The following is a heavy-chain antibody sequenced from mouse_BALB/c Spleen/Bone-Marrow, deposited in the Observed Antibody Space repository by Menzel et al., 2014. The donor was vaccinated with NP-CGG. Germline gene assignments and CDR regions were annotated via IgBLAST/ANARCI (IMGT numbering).Heavy chain of an antibody. V-gene: IGHV1-61*01. J-gene: IGHJ2*01. CDR2: IHPSDSLT. Sequence: VQLVASGAELVRPGASVKLSCKASGYFFTSYWMYWVKPWPGQGLVRIGIIHPSDSLTRLNEKSKDKAIMTKDKSSSTAYIQLSSPTSEDSAVYYSARLGRFRVFDYWGQGTKLTVSS. CDR1: GYFFTSYW. D-gene: IGHD3-1*01. CDR3: ARLGRFRVFDY.